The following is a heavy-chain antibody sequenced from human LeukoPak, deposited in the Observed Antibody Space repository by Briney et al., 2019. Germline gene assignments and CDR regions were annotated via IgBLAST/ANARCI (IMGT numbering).Heavy chain of an antibody. D-gene: IGHD2-2*02. CDR3: ARGAAIPSSWFDP. CDR2: INTNTGNP. V-gene: IGHV7-4-1*02. J-gene: IGHJ5*02. CDR1: GYSFTNLA. Sequence: ASVKVSCKASGYSFTNLAMNWVRQAPGQGLEWMGWINTNTGNPTYVQGFTGRFVFSLDTSVSTAYLQISSLKAEDTAVYYCARGAAIPSSWFDPWGQGTLVTVSS.